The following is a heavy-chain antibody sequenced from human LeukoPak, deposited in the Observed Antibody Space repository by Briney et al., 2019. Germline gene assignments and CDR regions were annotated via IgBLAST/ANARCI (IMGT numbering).Heavy chain of an antibody. V-gene: IGHV3-48*03. CDR2: ISSSGSTI. D-gene: IGHD3-10*01. CDR1: GFTFSSYE. Sequence: GGSLRLSCAASGFTFSSYEMNWVRQAPGRGLEWVSYISSSGSTIYYADSVKGRFTISRDNAKNSLYLQMNSLRAEDTAVYYCARDRHYGSGIYDYWGQGTLVTVSS. CDR3: ARDRHYGSGIYDY. J-gene: IGHJ4*02.